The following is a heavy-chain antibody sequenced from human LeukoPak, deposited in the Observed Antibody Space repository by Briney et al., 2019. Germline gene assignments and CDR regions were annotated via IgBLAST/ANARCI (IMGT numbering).Heavy chain of an antibody. Sequence: ASVKVSCKASGYTFTSYGISWVRQAPGQGLEWMGWTSAYNGNTNYAQKLQGRVTMTTDTSTSTAYMELRSLRSDDTAVYYCARDKGSMIVVASHLYYFNYWGQGTLVTVSS. V-gene: IGHV1-18*01. CDR3: ARDKGSMIVVASHLYYFNY. CDR2: TSAYNGNT. D-gene: IGHD3-22*01. CDR1: GYTFTSYG. J-gene: IGHJ4*02.